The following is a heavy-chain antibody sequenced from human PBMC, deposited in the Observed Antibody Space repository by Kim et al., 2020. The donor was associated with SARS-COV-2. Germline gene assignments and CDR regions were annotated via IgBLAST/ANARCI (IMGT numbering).Heavy chain of an antibody. CDR1: GFTFGDYA. J-gene: IGHJ4*02. CDR3: TRDNVTMVRGVITTFDY. Sequence: GGSLRLSCTASGFTFGDYAMSWVRQAPGKGLEWVGFIRSKAYGGTTEYAASVKGRFTISRDDSKSIAYLQMNSLKTEDTAVYYCTRDNVTMVRGVITTFDYWGQGTLVTVSS. D-gene: IGHD3-10*01. CDR2: IRSKAYGGTT. V-gene: IGHV3-49*04.